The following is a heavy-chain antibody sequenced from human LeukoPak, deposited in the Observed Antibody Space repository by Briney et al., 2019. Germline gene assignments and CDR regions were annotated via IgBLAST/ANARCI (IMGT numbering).Heavy chain of an antibody. D-gene: IGHD2-15*01. V-gene: IGHV3-20*01. CDR1: GFTFDDYG. CDR3: ARDHGVASPLHWFDP. Sequence: PGGSLRLSCAASGFTFDDYGMSWVRHAPGEGLEWVCGFYWMGDSTGYAHSVKGRFTISRHNAKNSLYLQMNSLRAEDTALYQCARDHGVASPLHWFDPWGQGTLVTVYS. J-gene: IGHJ5*02. CDR2: FYWMGDST.